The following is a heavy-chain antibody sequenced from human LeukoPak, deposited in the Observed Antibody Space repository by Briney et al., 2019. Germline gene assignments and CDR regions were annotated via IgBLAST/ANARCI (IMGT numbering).Heavy chain of an antibody. V-gene: IGHV1-8*01. CDR1: GYTFTIYD. J-gene: IGHJ4*02. CDR3: ARSPTYYYGSGSKTFDY. D-gene: IGHD3-10*01. Sequence: ASVTVSCKASGYTFTIYDINWVRQAAGQGREWMGWMNPNSGNPGYAQKFQGRVTMTRTTSISTAYMELSSLRSEDTAVYYCARSPTYYYGSGSKTFDYWGQGTLVTVSS. CDR2: MNPNSGNP.